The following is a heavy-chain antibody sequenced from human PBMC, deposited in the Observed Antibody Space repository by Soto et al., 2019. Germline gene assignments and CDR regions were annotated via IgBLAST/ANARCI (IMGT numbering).Heavy chain of an antibody. J-gene: IGHJ4*02. V-gene: IGHV1-18*01. CDR1: GYAFTTYG. Sequence: QVHLVQSGAEVKKPGASVKVSCKGSGYAFTTYGITWVRQAPGQGLEWMGWISAHNGNTNDAQELQGRVTVTRDTSTSTADMELRSIRSADTAVYYCARGRYGDYWGQGALVTVSS. D-gene: IGHD1-1*01. CDR2: ISAHNGNT. CDR3: ARGRYGDY.